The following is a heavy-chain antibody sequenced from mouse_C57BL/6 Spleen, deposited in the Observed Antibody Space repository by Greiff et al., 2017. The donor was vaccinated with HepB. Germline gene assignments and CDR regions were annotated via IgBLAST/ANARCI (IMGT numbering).Heavy chain of an antibody. J-gene: IGHJ1*03. CDR1: GFSLTSYG. CDR2: IWSGGST. CDR3: ASLYYYGSSPHWYFDV. V-gene: IGHV2-2*01. Sequence: VQLQQSGPGLVQPSQRLSITCTVSGFSLTSYGVHWVRQSPGKGLEWLGVIWSGGSTDYNAAFISRLSISKDNPKSQVFFKMNSLQADDTAIYYCASLYYYGSSPHWYFDVWGTGTTVTVSS. D-gene: IGHD1-1*01.